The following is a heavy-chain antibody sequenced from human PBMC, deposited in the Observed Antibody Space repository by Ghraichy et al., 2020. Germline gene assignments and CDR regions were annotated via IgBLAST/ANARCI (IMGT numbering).Heavy chain of an antibody. Sequence: GGSLRLSCAASGFTVSSNYMSWVRQAPGKGLEWVSVIYSGGSTYYADSVKGRFTISRDNSKNTLYLQMNSLRAEDTAVYYCARDRYGSGWYSYFDYWGQGTLVTVYS. V-gene: IGHV3-66*01. D-gene: IGHD6-19*01. J-gene: IGHJ4*02. CDR1: GFTVSSNY. CDR3: ARDRYGSGWYSYFDY. CDR2: IYSGGST.